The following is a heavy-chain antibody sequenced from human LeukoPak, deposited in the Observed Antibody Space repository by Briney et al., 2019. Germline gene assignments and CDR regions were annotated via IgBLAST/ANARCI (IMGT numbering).Heavy chain of an antibody. CDR2: IYPGDSDT. J-gene: IGHJ6*03. CDR3: ARARSTYYYYYYMDV. D-gene: IGHD5-24*01. Sequence: GESLKISCKGSGYRFTSYWIGWVRQMPGKGLEWMGIIYPGDSDTRYSPSFQGQVTISADKSISTAYLQWSSLKASDTAMYYCARARSTYYYYYYMDVWGKGTTVTVSS. V-gene: IGHV5-51*01. CDR1: GYRFTSYW.